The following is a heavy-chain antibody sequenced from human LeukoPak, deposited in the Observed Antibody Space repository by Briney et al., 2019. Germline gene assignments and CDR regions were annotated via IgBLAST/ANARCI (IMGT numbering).Heavy chain of an antibody. CDR3: ARVGGLRYFDWLEVDY. CDR2: IYYSGST. Sequence: SETLSLTCTVSGGSISSYYWGWIRQPPGKGLEWIGSIYYSGSTYYNPSLKSRVTISVDTSKNQFSLKLSSVTAADTAVYYCARVGGLRYFDWLEVDYWGQGTLVTVSS. J-gene: IGHJ4*02. D-gene: IGHD3-9*01. V-gene: IGHV4-39*07. CDR1: GGSISSYY.